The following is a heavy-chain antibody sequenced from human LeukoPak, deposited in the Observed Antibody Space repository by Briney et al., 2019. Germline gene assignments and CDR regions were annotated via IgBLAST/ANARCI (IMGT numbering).Heavy chain of an antibody. CDR2: IYYSGST. CDR3: ASSGYSYGFHFDY. J-gene: IGHJ4*02. CDR1: GGSISSSIYY. V-gene: IGHV4-39*01. Sequence: SETLSLTCTVSGGSISSSIYYWGWIRQPPGKGLEWIGSIYYSGSTYYNPSLKSRVTISVDTSKNQFSLKLSSVTAADTAMYYCASSGYSYGFHFDYWGQGTLVTVSS. D-gene: IGHD5-18*01.